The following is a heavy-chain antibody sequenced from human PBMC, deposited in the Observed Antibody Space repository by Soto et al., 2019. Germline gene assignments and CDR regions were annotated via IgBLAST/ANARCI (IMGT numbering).Heavy chain of an antibody. V-gene: IGHV3-13*01. CDR3: ARGAGTGPTEIYYYYYYGMDV. Sequence: GSLRLSCAASGFTFSSYDMHWVRQATGKGLEWVSAIGTAGDTYYPGSVKGRFTISRENAKNSLYLQMNSLRAEDTAVYYCARGAGTGPTEIYYYYYYGMDVWGQGTTVTVSS. CDR1: GFTFSSYD. J-gene: IGHJ6*02. D-gene: IGHD7-27*01. CDR2: IGTAGDT.